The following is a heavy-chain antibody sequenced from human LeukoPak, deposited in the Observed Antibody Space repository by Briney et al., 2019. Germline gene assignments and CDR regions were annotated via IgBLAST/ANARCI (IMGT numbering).Heavy chain of an antibody. CDR1: GYSFPTSW. Sequence: GESLKISCKGSGYSFPTSWIGWVRQMPGKGLEWMGIVYPDDSDTRYSPSFRGQVTISADKSISTAYLQWSSLKASDTAIYYCARLAANSRVRNFDLWGQGTLVTVSS. J-gene: IGHJ4*02. CDR3: ARLAANSRVRNFDL. D-gene: IGHD2/OR15-2a*01. CDR2: VYPDDSDT. V-gene: IGHV5-51*01.